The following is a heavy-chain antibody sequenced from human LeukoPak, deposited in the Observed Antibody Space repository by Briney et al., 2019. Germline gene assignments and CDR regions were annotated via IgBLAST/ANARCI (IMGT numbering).Heavy chain of an antibody. CDR3: ARDVDYANPRHDY. J-gene: IGHJ4*02. V-gene: IGHV3-7*01. Sequence: GGSPRLSCAASGFTFSSYWMSWVRQAPGKGLEWVANINLDGSQKYYVDSLKGRFTISRDNAKNSLYLQMNSLRAEDTAVYYCARDVDYANPRHDYWGQGTLVTVSS. D-gene: IGHD4/OR15-4a*01. CDR1: GFTFSSYW. CDR2: INLDGSQK.